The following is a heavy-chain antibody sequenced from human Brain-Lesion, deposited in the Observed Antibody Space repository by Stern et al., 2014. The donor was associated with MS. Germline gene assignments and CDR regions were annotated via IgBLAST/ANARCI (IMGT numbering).Heavy chain of an antibody. CDR1: GGSVSSTSYA. CDR3: AGEEDIRYCSGGSCTGNWFDP. V-gene: IGHV4-39*01. Sequence: QLVESGPGLVKPSETLSLTCTVAGGSVSSTSYAWAWIRQPPGKGLEWIGTIYYSGNTYYSPSLKSRLTISLDTSTNPFSLPLRFVTAADTAVYYCAGEEDIRYCSGGSCTGNWFDPWGQGTLVTVSS. D-gene: IGHD2-15*01. CDR2: IYYSGNT. J-gene: IGHJ5*02.